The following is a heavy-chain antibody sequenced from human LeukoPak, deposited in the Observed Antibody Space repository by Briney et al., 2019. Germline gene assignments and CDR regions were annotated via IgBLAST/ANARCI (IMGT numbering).Heavy chain of an antibody. J-gene: IGHJ5*02. D-gene: IGHD3-10*01. V-gene: IGHV1-2*02. CDR1: GYTFTGYY. CDR3: SSYEVGA. Sequence: ASAQVSCRASGYTFTGYYMHWLRQAPGQELEWMGWINPNSGGTNYEQKLQDRHTMTRAKSISTVYIELRRLRYDDTAVYYCSSYEVGAWGQGTLVTVSS. CDR2: INPNSGGT.